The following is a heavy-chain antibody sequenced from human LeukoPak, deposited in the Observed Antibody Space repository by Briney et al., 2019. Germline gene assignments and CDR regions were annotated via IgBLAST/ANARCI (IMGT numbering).Heavy chain of an antibody. D-gene: IGHD3-22*01. V-gene: IGHV1-18*01. CDR2: ISAYNGNT. Sequence: ASVKVSCKASGYTFTSYGISWVRQAPGQGLEWMGWISAYNGNTNYAQKLQGRVTMTTDTSTSTAYMELRSLRSDDTAVYYCARDLSSSGYFSSPDYWGQGTLVTVSS. CDR1: GYTFTSYG. J-gene: IGHJ4*02. CDR3: ARDLSSSGYFSSPDY.